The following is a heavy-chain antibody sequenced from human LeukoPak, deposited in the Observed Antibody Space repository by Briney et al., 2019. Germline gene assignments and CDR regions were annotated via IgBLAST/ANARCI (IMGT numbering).Heavy chain of an antibody. V-gene: IGHV1-46*01. CDR2: INPSGGST. CDR1: GYTFTSYY. Sequence: GASVKVSCKASGYTFTSYYMHWVRQAPGQGLEWMGIINPSGGSTSYAQKFQGRVTMTRDTCTSTVYMELSSLRSEDTAVYYCARDGYSGYDLGDDLDYWGQGTLVTVSS. D-gene: IGHD5-12*01. CDR3: ARDGYSGYDLGDDLDY. J-gene: IGHJ4*02.